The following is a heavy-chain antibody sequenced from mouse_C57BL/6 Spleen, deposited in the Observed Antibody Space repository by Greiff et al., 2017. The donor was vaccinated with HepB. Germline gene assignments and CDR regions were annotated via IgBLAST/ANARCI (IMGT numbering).Heavy chain of an antibody. Sequence: EVKVVESGGGLVKPGGSLKLSCAASGFTFSSYTMSWVRQTPEKRLEWVATISGGGGNTYYPDSVKGRFTISRDNAKNTLYLQMSSLRSEDTALYYCARQEAFDYWGQGTTLTVSS. CDR2: ISGGGGNT. CDR3: ARQEAFDY. V-gene: IGHV5-9*01. J-gene: IGHJ2*01. CDR1: GFTFSSYT.